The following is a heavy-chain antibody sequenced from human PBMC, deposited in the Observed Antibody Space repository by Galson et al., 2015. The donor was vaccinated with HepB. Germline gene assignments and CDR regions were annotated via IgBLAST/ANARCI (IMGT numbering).Heavy chain of an antibody. D-gene: IGHD2-2*01. Sequence: SLRLSCAASGFTFSSYAMHWVRQAPGKGLEWVAVISYDGSNKYYADSVKGRFTISRDNSKNTLYLQMNSLRAEDTAVYYCAKGYCSSTSCLSYYYYGMDVWGQGATVTVSS. CDR3: AKGYCSSTSCLSYYYYGMDV. V-gene: IGHV3-30*04. CDR2: ISYDGSNK. J-gene: IGHJ6*02. CDR1: GFTFSSYA.